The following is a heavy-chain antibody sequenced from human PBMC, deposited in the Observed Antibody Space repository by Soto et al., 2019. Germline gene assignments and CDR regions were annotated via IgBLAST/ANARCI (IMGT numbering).Heavy chain of an antibody. J-gene: IGHJ5*02. CDR3: ARSCPRCYWFDP. Sequence: ASVKVSCKASGYTFTSYGISWVRQAPGQGLEWMGWISAYNGNTNYAQKLQGRVTMTTDTSTSTAYMELSSLRSEDTAVYYCARSCPRCYWFDPWGQGTLVTVSS. V-gene: IGHV1-18*01. CDR2: ISAYNGNT. CDR1: GYTFTSYG. D-gene: IGHD4-17*01.